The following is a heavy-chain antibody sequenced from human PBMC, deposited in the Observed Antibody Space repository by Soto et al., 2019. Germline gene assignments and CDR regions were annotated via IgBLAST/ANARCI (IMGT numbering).Heavy chain of an antibody. CDR3: AKDEATYSSSWNYYGMDV. V-gene: IGHV3-23*01. CDR2: ISGSGGST. J-gene: IGHJ6*02. Sequence: EVQLLESGGGLVQPGGSLRLSCAASGFTFSTYAMSWVRQGPGKGLEWVSAISGSGGSTYYADSVKGRFTISRDNSKNTLYLQMNSLRAEDTAVYYCAKDEATYSSSWNYYGMDVWGQGTTVTVSS. CDR1: GFTFSTYA. D-gene: IGHD6-13*01.